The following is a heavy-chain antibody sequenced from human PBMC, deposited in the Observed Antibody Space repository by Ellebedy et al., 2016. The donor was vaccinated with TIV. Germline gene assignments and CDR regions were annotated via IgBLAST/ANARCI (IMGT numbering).Heavy chain of an antibody. V-gene: IGHV1-69*13. Sequence: SVKVSXXVSGYTLTELSMHWVRQAPGQGLEWMGGIIPIFGTANYAQKFQGRVTITADESTSTAYMELSSLRSEDTAVYYCARANITMVRGVEGPSWSSFYYFDYWGQGTLVTVSS. CDR1: GYTLTELS. CDR2: IIPIFGTA. J-gene: IGHJ4*02. D-gene: IGHD3-10*01. CDR3: ARANITMVRGVEGPSWSSFYYFDY.